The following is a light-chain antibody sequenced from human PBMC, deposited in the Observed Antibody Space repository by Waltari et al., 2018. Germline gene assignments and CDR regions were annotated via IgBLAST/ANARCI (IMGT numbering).Light chain of an antibody. Sequence: DIQMTQSPSTLSASVGARVTITCRASQSISTWLAWYQQKPGKTPKLLIYKASSLESGVPSRFSGSGSGTEFTLTISSLQPEDFATYYCQQYNSYWTFGQGTKVEIK. CDR3: QQYNSYWT. J-gene: IGKJ1*01. V-gene: IGKV1-5*03. CDR2: KAS. CDR1: QSISTW.